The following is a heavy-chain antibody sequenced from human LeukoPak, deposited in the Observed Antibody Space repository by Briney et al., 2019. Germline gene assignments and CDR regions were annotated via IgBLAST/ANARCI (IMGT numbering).Heavy chain of an antibody. V-gene: IGHV3-21*01. CDR2: ISSSSSYI. Sequence: GGSLRLSCAASGFTSSSYSMNWVRQAPGKGLEWVSSISSSSSYIYYADSVKGRFTISRDNARNSVYLQMTSLRAEDTGIYYCARGFRDTAMFLDYWGQGTLVTVSS. D-gene: IGHD5-18*01. CDR1: GFTSSSYS. CDR3: ARGFRDTAMFLDY. J-gene: IGHJ4*02.